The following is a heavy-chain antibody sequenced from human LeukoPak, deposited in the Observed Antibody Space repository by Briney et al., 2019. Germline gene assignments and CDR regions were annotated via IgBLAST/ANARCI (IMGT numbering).Heavy chain of an antibody. CDR2: INWNGGST. CDR3: ARVGAQTGYYFDN. D-gene: IGHD1-26*01. Sequence: PGGSLRLSCAASGFTFSSYAMSWVRQAPGKGLEWVSGINWNGGSTGYIDSVKGRFIISRDNAKTSLYLQMNSLRAEDTAFYYCARVGAQTGYYFDNWGQGTLVTVSP. V-gene: IGHV3-20*04. J-gene: IGHJ4*02. CDR1: GFTFSSYA.